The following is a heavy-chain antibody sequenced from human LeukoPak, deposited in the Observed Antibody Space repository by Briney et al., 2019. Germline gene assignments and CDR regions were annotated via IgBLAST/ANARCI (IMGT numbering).Heavy chain of an antibody. CDR3: ARGDGGYDSSGYYYLDAFDI. CDR1: GFTFSDYY. D-gene: IGHD3-22*01. V-gene: IGHV3-11*04. Sequence: PGGSLRLSCAASGFTFSDYYMSWIRQAPGKGLEWVSYISSSGSTIYYADSVKGRFTISRDNAKNSLYLQMNSLRAEDTAVYYCARGDGGYDSSGYYYLDAFDIWGQGTMVTVSS. J-gene: IGHJ3*02. CDR2: ISSSGSTI.